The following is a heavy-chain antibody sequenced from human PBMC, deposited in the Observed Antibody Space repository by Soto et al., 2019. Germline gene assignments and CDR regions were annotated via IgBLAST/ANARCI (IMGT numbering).Heavy chain of an antibody. CDR2: INLSGGST. V-gene: IGHV3-23*01. D-gene: IGHD3-16*01. Sequence: EVQLLESGGGLVQPGGSLRLSCAASGFTFSNYTMTWVRQPPGKGLEWVSSINLSGGSTYYPDSVRGRFTISRDNSKNTLYLQMSGLGAEDTAVYYRARGGDYVWGTIFYWGHGTLVTVSS. J-gene: IGHJ4*01. CDR1: GFTFSNYT. CDR3: ARGGDYVWGTIFY.